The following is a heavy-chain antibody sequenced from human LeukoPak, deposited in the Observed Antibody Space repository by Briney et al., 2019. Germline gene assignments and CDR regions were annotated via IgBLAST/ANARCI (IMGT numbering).Heavy chain of an antibody. CDR1: GDSVSSNSAA. J-gene: IGHJ4*02. D-gene: IGHD2-2*01. CDR3: ARDWYCSSAGCLFDH. Sequence: SQTLSLTCAISGDSVSSNSAAWNWIRQSPSRGLEWLGRTYYRSKWKNDYAVSVKSRVTINPDTSKNQFPLHLNSVTPEDTAVYYCARDWYCSSAGCLFDHWGQGTLVTVSS. V-gene: IGHV6-1*01. CDR2: TYYRSKWKN.